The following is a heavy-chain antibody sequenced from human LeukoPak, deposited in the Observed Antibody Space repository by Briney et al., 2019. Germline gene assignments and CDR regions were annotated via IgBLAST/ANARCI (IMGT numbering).Heavy chain of an antibody. CDR1: GYTITAYY. CDR3: APLEVDGYNIVY. J-gene: IGHJ4*02. Sequence: ASVKVSCKASGYTITAYYIHWVRQVPGQGLEWLGQINPKSGGTKYAQKFQGRVTMTRDTSISTAYMELSRLRSDDTAVYYCAPLEVDGYNIVYWGQGTLVTVSS. D-gene: IGHD5-24*01. CDR2: INPKSGGT. V-gene: IGHV1-2*06.